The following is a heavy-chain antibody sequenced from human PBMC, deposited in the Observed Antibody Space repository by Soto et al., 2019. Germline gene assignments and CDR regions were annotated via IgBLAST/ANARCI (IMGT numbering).Heavy chain of an antibody. D-gene: IGHD3-3*01. J-gene: IGHJ5*02. V-gene: IGHV3-23*01. CDR3: VRNRVSGYYTHRHAGGP. CDR2: ISGSGGST. CDR1: GFTLGSYW. Sequence: GGPLRISFAASGFTLGSYWMSWVRQAPGKVLVLVSAISGSGGSTYYADSVKGRFTISRDNSKNTLYLQMNSLRAEDTAVYSCVRNRVSGYYTHRHAGGPWGQRAMVTVSS.